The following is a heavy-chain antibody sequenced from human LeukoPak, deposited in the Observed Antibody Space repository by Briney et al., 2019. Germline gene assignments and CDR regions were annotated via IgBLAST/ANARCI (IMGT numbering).Heavy chain of an antibody. J-gene: IGHJ6*03. CDR2: IYTSGST. D-gene: IGHD3-3*01. Sequence: TSETLSLTCTVSGGSISSYYWSWIRQPPGKGLEWIGYIYTSGSTNYNPSLKSRVTISVDTSKNQFSLKLSSVTAADTAVYYCARHPVDFWSGYYADYYMDVWGKGTTVTVSS. CDR1: GGSISSYY. V-gene: IGHV4-4*09. CDR3: ARHPVDFWSGYYADYYMDV.